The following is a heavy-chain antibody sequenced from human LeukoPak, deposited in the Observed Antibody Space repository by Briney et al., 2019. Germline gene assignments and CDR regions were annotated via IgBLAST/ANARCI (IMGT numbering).Heavy chain of an antibody. D-gene: IGHD1-26*01. Sequence: SETLSLTCTVSGGSISSYYWNWIRQPPGKGLEWIGYFYYTGSTDYNPSLKSRVTISVDTSKNQLSLKLSSVTAADAAVYYCARSDGAGATDYWGQGTLVTVSS. CDR3: ARSDGAGATDY. CDR2: FYYTGST. V-gene: IGHV4-59*01. J-gene: IGHJ4*02. CDR1: GGSISSYY.